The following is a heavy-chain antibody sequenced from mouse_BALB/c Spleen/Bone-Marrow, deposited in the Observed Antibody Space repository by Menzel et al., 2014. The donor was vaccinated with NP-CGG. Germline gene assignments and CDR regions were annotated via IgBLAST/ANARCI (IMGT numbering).Heavy chain of an antibody. Sequence: VQLQQSGGGLVQPGGSLKLSCAASGFDFSRYWMTWVRQAPGKGLEWIGEINPDSRTINYTPSLKDKFIISRDNAKXTLYLQMSKVRSEDTALYYCARPGYYGYQNVWGAGTTVTVSS. CDR1: GFDFSRYW. D-gene: IGHD1-2*01. CDR3: ARPGYYGYQNV. J-gene: IGHJ1*01. V-gene: IGHV4-1*02. CDR2: INPDSRTI.